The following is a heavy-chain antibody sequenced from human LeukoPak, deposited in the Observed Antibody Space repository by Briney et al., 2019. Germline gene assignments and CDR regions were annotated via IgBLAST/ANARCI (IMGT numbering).Heavy chain of an antibody. CDR3: AKGGAVSSKSITMVRGTRRYYYYMDV. V-gene: IGHV3-23*01. CDR2: MSDRGTNT. CDR1: GFTFSTYG. D-gene: IGHD3-10*01. Sequence: GGSLRLSCGASGFTFSTYGMTWVRQAPGEGLEWVSGMSDRGTNTYYADSVRGRFTISRDNYKNALYLQMNSLRAEDTAVYYCAKGGAVSSKSITMVRGTRRYYYYMDVWGKGTTVTISS. J-gene: IGHJ6*03.